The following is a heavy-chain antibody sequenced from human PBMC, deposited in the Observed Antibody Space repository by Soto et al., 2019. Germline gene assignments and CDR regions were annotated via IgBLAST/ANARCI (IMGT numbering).Heavy chain of an antibody. V-gene: IGHV3-30-3*01. CDR3: ARASWDTVPLDY. Sequence: GWSLRLSCAAAGFTFDSYALHWVRQAPGKGLEWVAVISYDGSDKYYADSVKGRFTISRDNSKNTLFLQMNSLRAEDTAVYHCARASWDTVPLDYWGQGSLVTVSS. CDR2: ISYDGSDK. D-gene: IGHD5-18*01. CDR1: GFTFDSYA. J-gene: IGHJ4*02.